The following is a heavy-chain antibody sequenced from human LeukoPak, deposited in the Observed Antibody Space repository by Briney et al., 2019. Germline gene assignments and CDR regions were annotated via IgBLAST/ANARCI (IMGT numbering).Heavy chain of an antibody. CDR1: GGSISSYY. CDR3: ARGLFRTGYYYYYGMDV. D-gene: IGHD1-14*01. V-gene: IGHV4-59*01. Sequence: SETLSLTCVVSGGSISSYYWSWIRQPPGKGLEWIGYIYYSGSTNYNPSLKSRVTISVDTSKNQFSLKLSSVTAADTAVYYCARGLFRTGYYYYYGMDVWGQGTTVTVSS. J-gene: IGHJ6*02. CDR2: IYYSGST.